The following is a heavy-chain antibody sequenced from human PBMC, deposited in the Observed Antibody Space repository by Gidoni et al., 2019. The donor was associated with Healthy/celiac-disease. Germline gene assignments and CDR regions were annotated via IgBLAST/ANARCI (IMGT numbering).Heavy chain of an antibody. V-gene: IGHV2-5*02. Sequence: QITLKESGPTLVKPTQTLTLTCTFSGFSLSTSGVGVGWIRQPPGKALEWLALIYWDDDKRYSPSLKSRLTITKDTSKNQVVLTMTNMDPVDTATYYCAHSLRFLEWLPWSDAFDIWGQGTMVTVSS. CDR3: AHSLRFLEWLPWSDAFDI. D-gene: IGHD3-3*01. CDR1: GFSLSTSGVG. CDR2: IYWDDDK. J-gene: IGHJ3*02.